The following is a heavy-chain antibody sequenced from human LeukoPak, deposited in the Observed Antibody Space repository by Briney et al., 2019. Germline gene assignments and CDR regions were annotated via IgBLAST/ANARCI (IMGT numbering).Heavy chain of an antibody. CDR2: INPNSGGT. D-gene: IGHD3-9*01. CDR1: GYTFAGYY. CDR3: ARPYYDILTGLDWFDP. V-gene: IGHV1-2*02. Sequence: ASVKVSCKASGYTFAGYYMHWVRQAPGQGLEWMGWINPNSGGTNYAQKFQGRVTMTRDTSISTAYMELSRLRSDDTAVYYCARPYYDILTGLDWFDPWGQGTLVTVSS. J-gene: IGHJ5*02.